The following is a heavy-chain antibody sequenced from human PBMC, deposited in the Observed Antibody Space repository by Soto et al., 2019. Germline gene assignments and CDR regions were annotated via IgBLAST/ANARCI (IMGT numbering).Heavy chain of an antibody. CDR1: GFTFSSYG. Sequence: QVQLVESGGGVVQPGRSLRLSCAASGFTFSSYGMHWVRQAPGKGLEWVAVISYDGSNKYYADSVKGRFTISRDNSKNGLYLHMNGLRAEDTAVYYCAKDVFRFLEWIAFYGMDVWGQGTTGTVSS. CDR3: AKDVFRFLEWIAFYGMDV. CDR2: ISYDGSNK. V-gene: IGHV3-30*18. J-gene: IGHJ6*02. D-gene: IGHD3-3*01.